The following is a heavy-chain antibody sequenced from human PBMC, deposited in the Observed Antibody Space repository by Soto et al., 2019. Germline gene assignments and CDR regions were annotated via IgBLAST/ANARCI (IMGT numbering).Heavy chain of an antibody. V-gene: IGHV1-2*02. Sequence: ASVKVSCKASGYTFSGFYMHWVRQAPGQGLEWMGWTNPNSGGTKSAEKFQGGVTMTRDTSISTAYMELSRLTSDDTAVYYCASAAVTGTAGLDFWGQGTQVTVSS. CDR2: TNPNSGGT. CDR1: GYTFSGFY. J-gene: IGHJ4*02. D-gene: IGHD6-19*01. CDR3: ASAAVTGTAGLDF.